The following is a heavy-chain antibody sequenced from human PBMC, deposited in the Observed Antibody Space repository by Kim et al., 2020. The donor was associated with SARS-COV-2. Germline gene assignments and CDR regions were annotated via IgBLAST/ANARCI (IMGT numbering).Heavy chain of an antibody. D-gene: IGHD2-15*01. V-gene: IGHV3-30*18. J-gene: IGHJ6*01. Sequence: GGSLRLSCAASGFTFSSYGMHWVRQAPGKGLEWVAVISYDGSNKYYADSVKGRFTISRDNPKNTLYLQMNSLRAEDTAVYYCAKEKPSGPNYYYDGMDA. CDR1: GFTFSSYG. CDR3: AKEKPSGPNYYYDGMDA. CDR2: ISYDGSNK.